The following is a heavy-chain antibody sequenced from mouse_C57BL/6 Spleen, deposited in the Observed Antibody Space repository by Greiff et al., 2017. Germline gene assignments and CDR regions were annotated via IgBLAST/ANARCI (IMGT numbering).Heavy chain of an antibody. D-gene: IGHD3-3*01. CDR3: ARHRGPYWYFDV. V-gene: IGHV1-72*01. Sequence: QVQLQQPGAELVKPGASVKLSCKASGYSFTSYWMHWVKQRPGRGLEWIGGIGPSSGGTKYTEKFTSKATLTVDKPTSTAYMKLSSRAYEDAAVYYCARHRGPYWYFDVWGTGTTVTVSS. CDR2: IGPSSGGT. CDR1: GYSFTSYW. J-gene: IGHJ1*03.